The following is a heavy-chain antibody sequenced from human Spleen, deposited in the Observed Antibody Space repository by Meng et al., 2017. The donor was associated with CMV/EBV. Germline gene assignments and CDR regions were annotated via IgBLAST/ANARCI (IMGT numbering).Heavy chain of an antibody. J-gene: IGHJ4*02. CDR3: ARRGSGSFFIH. CDR2: IYPSDSDV. CDR1: GYKFTNYW. D-gene: IGHD3-10*01. V-gene: IGHV5-51*01. Sequence: GGSLRLSCKTSGYKFTNYWIAWVRQMPGKGLEWMGAIYPSDSDVRYSPSFQGQVTISVDKSVSTAYLQWNSLKASDTAIYYCARRGSGSFFIHWGQGALVTVSS.